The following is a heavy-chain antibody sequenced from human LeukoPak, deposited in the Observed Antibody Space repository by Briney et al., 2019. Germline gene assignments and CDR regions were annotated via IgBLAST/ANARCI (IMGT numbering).Heavy chain of an antibody. CDR1: GFTFSSYW. CDR3: ARWALQDWFDP. CDR2: ISSSGSTI. D-gene: IGHD1-26*01. J-gene: IGHJ5*02. V-gene: IGHV3-11*01. Sequence: GGSLRLSCAASGFTFSSYWMSWIRQAPGKGLEWVSYISSSGSTIYYADSVKGRFTISRDNAKNSLYLQMNSLRAEDTAVYYCARWALQDWFDPWGQGTLVTVSS.